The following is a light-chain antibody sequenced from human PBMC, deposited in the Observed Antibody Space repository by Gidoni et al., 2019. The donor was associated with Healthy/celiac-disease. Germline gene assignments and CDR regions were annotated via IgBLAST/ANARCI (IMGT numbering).Light chain of an antibody. V-gene: IGKV3-20*01. CDR2: GAS. CDR1: LSVSSSY. J-gene: IGKJ5*01. CDR3: QQYGSSPLST. Sequence: ELVLTQSPGTLSLSPGDRATISCRASLSVSSSYLAWYQQKPGQAPRLLIYGASSRATGIPDRFSGSGSGTDFTLTISRLEPEDFAVYYCQQYGSSPLSTFGQGTRLEIK.